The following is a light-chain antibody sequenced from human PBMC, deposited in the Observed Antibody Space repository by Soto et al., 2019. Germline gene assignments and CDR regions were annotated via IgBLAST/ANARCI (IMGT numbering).Light chain of an antibody. CDR1: SSDVGGYNS. J-gene: IGLJ1*01. CDR2: EVS. V-gene: IGLV2-8*01. CDR3: SSYTSSSTYG. Sequence: QSVLTHPPSASWSPGQSVAISCTGTSSDVGGYNSVSWYQQHPGKAPKLMIYEVSKRPSGVPDRFSGSKSGNTASLTVSGLQAEDEADYYCSSYTSSSTYGFGTGTKVTVL.